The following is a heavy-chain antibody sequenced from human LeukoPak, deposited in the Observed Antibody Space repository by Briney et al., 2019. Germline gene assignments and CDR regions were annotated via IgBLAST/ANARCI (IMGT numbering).Heavy chain of an antibody. V-gene: IGHV1-2*06. Sequence: ASVKVSCKASGYIFTDYYIHWMRQAPGQGLEWVGRISPNGGGTTYAQNFQGRVTVTRDTSITTAYMELNRLTSDDTAVYFCAKLEGSAATPYDWGQGTLVTVSS. D-gene: IGHD1-1*01. CDR3: AKLEGSAATPYD. CDR1: GYIFTDYY. CDR2: ISPNGGGT. J-gene: IGHJ4*02.